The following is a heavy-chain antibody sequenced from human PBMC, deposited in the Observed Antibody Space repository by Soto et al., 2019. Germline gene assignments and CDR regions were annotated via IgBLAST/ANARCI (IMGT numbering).Heavy chain of an antibody. Sequence: QVQMQESGPGLVKPSQTLYLTCSVSGGSIIDSVSFYWNWIRQHPGKGLEWIGYIYYSGSTYYNRTLKSRANISLDTSKNQCSLKLTSVTAADTAIYYCARGQVVASNWFDPWGQGTLDTVSS. CDR3: ARGQVVASNWFDP. CDR1: GGSIIDSVSFY. CDR2: IYYSGST. J-gene: IGHJ5*02. D-gene: IGHD2-15*01. V-gene: IGHV4-31*03.